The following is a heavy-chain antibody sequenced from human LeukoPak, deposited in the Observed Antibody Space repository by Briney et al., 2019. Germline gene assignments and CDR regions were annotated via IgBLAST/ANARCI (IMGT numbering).Heavy chain of an antibody. V-gene: IGHV1-8*01. J-gene: IGHJ5*02. CDR3: ARYCSSTSCYPFP. Sequence: ASVTVSCTASGYTFTIYDINWVRQATGQGLEWMGWMNPNSGNTGYAQKFQGRVTMTRNTSISTAYMELSSLRSEDTAVYYCARYCSSTSCYPFPWGQGTLVTVSS. CDR1: GYTFTIYD. CDR2: MNPNSGNT. D-gene: IGHD2-2*01.